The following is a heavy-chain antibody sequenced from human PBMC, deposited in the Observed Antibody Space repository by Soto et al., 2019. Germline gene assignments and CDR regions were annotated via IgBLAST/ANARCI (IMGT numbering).Heavy chain of an antibody. CDR1: GYTFTSYD. J-gene: IGHJ6*02. D-gene: IGHD3-9*01. V-gene: IGHV1-8*01. Sequence: GASVKVSCKASGYTFTSYDINWVRQATGQGLEWMGWMNPNSGNTGYAQKFQGRVTMTRNTSISTAYMELSSLRSEDTAVYYCARAIDILTGPYYYYYGMDVWGQGTTVTVSS. CDR3: ARAIDILTGPYYYYYGMDV. CDR2: MNPNSGNT.